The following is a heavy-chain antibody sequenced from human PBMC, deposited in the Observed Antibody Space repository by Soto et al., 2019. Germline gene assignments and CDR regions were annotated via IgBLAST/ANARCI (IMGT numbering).Heavy chain of an antibody. J-gene: IGHJ5*02. CDR1: GGSISSGDYY. V-gene: IGHV4-30-4*01. CDR3: ARVICTNGVCSNHWFDP. CDR2: IYYSGST. D-gene: IGHD2-8*01. Sequence: SETLSLTCTVSGGSISSGDYYWSWIRQPPGKGLEWIGYIYYSGSTYYNPSLKSRVTISVDTSKNQFSLKLSSVTAADTAVYYCARVICTNGVCSNHWFDPWGQGTLVTVS.